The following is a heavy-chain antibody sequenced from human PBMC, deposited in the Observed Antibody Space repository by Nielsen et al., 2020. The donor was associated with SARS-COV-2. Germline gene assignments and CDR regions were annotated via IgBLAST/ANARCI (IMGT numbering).Heavy chain of an antibody. D-gene: IGHD4-17*01. CDR2: ISTSSSYT. J-gene: IGHJ4*02. V-gene: IGHV3-11*03. CDR1: GFTFSDYY. Sequence: GESLKISCAASGFTFSDYYMSWIRQAPGKGLEWVSNISTSSSYTNYADSVKGRFTISRDNAKNSLYLQMNSLRAEDTAVYYCARHHYGDYVWNGYWGQGTLVTVSS. CDR3: ARHHYGDYVWNGY.